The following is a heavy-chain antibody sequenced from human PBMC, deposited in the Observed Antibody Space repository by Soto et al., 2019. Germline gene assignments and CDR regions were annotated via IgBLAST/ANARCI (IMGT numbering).Heavy chain of an antibody. V-gene: IGHV3-23*01. CDR2: SSGGGDTT. D-gene: IGHD3-10*01. CDR1: GFTFNNYA. Sequence: EVQLLESGGGLVQPGGSLRLSCAASGFTFNNYAMTWDRQAPGKGLEWVSASSGGGDTTSYADSVKGRFTVSRDGSKNTLYLQMSSLRAEDTALYYCAKGRGGSGSLTPRVDFWGQGTLVTVSS. J-gene: IGHJ4*02. CDR3: AKGRGGSGSLTPRVDF.